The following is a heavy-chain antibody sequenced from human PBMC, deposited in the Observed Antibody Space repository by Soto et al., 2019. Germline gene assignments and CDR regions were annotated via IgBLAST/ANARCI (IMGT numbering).Heavy chain of an antibody. D-gene: IGHD6-13*01. Sequence: DVQLEESGGGLIQPGGSLRLSCAVSGFTVSNNYMTWVRQAPGKGLEWVSLIYSSGGTKYADSVRGRFTISRDKSKNTLYLQMTSRKVEDTAVYYCARDPPGIAASGSYNWGQGTLVTVSS. CDR3: ARDPPGIAASGSYN. CDR2: IYSSGGT. J-gene: IGHJ4*02. CDR1: GFTVSNNY. V-gene: IGHV3-53*01.